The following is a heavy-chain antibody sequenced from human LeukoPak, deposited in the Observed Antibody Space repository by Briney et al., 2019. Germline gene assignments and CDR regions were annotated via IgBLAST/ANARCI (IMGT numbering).Heavy chain of an antibody. CDR3: AREGPLGYCSGGSCYPFDY. CDR2: ISAYNGNT. J-gene: IGHJ4*02. D-gene: IGHD2-15*01. V-gene: IGHV1-18*01. Sequence: ASVKVSCKASGYTFTSYGISWVRQAPGQGLEWVGWISAYNGNTNYAQKLQGRVTMTTDTSTSTAYVELRSLRSDDTAVYYCAREGPLGYCSGGSCYPFDYWGQGTLVTVSS. CDR1: GYTFTSYG.